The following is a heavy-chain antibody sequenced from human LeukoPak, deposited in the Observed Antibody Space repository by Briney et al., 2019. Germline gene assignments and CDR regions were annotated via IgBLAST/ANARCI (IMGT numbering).Heavy chain of an antibody. J-gene: IGHJ4*02. CDR1: GYTLSGHY. Sequence: ASVKVSCKASGYTLSGHYMHWVRQAPGQGLEWMGRINPDSGDTNYAQKFQGRVSMTRDTSISTAYMELNRLRSDDTAVYYCARGVDVTYYYDWTFDYWGQGTLVTVSS. V-gene: IGHV1-2*06. CDR2: INPDSGDT. D-gene: IGHD3-22*01. CDR3: ARGVDVTYYYDWTFDY.